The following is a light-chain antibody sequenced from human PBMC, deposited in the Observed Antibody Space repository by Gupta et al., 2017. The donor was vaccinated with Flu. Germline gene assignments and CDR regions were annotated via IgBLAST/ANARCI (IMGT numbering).Light chain of an antibody. CDR3: ETWDGNTRV. CDR1: SGSSNNS. CDR2: LESNGSY. J-gene: IGLJ2*01. Sequence: VKVTSTWSSGSSNNSVYRHKHEHGKDPGNLMKLESNGSYNKGSGVPDRFSGSSSGADRYLTISNLQAEDEADYYCETWDGNTRVFGGGTKLTVL. V-gene: IGLV4-60*03.